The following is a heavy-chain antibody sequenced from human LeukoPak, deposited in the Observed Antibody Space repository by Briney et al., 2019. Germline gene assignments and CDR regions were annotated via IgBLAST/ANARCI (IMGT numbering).Heavy chain of an antibody. CDR1: GFTFSIYA. D-gene: IGHD6-13*01. CDR2: MSRNGDNT. CDR3: TKDTCRSRYGGDDAFDV. Sequence: GGSLRLSCAASGFTFSIYAMHWVRQAPGKGLEYVSAMSRNGDNTHYANSVKGRFTISRDNSKNTLYLQMNTLRAEDTPVYYATKDTCRSRYGGDDAFDVWGQGTMVTVSS. V-gene: IGHV3-64*01. J-gene: IGHJ3*01.